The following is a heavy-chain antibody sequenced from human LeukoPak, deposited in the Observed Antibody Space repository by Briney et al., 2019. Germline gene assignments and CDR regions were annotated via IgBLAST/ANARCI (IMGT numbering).Heavy chain of an antibody. D-gene: IGHD3-22*01. V-gene: IGHV3-43*02. Sequence: GGSLRLSCAASGFTFDDYAMHWVRQAPGKGLEWVSLISGDGGSTYYADSVKGRFTISRDNSKNSLYLQMNSLRTEDTALYYCAKDISDSSGYYYVSPGGANYWGQGTLVTVCS. J-gene: IGHJ4*02. CDR1: GFTFDDYA. CDR2: ISGDGGST. CDR3: AKDISDSSGYYYVSPGGANY.